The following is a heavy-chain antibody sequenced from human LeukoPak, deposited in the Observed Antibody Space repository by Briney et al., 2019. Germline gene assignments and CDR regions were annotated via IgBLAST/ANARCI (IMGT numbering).Heavy chain of an antibody. Sequence: GGSLRLSCAASGFTFSSYEMNWVRQAPGKGLEWVSYISSSGSTIYYADSVKGRFTIYRDNAKNSLYLQMNSLRAEDTAVYYCARAGYGDYVSWFDPWGQGTLVTVSS. CDR1: GFTFSSYE. J-gene: IGHJ5*02. CDR2: ISSSGSTI. CDR3: ARAGYGDYVSWFDP. D-gene: IGHD4-17*01. V-gene: IGHV3-48*03.